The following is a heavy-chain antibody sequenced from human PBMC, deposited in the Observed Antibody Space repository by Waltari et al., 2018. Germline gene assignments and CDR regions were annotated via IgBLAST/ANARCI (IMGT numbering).Heavy chain of an antibody. CDR2: IIPIFGTA. D-gene: IGHD3-22*01. CDR1: GATFSSYA. Sequence: QVQLVQSGAEVKKPGSSAKVSCKASGATFSSYAISWVRQAPGQGLGWMGGIIPIFGTANDAQKFQGRVTITADESTSTAYMELSSLRSEDTAVYYCARAYDDSSGYDNWFDPWGQGTLVTVSS. V-gene: IGHV1-69*13. J-gene: IGHJ5*02. CDR3: ARAYDDSSGYDNWFDP.